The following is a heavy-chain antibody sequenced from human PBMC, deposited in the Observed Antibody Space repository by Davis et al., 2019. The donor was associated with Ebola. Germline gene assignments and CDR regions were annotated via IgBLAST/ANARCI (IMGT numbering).Heavy chain of an antibody. Sequence: ASVKVSCKASGYNFSGYYIHWVRQAPGQGPEWMAWIKPRSGDTNPAQKFEGRVTMTIDTSTTTAYMELRGLRSDDTAIYYCARDLCGGDCYSGGFDSWGQGTLVSVSS. D-gene: IGHD2-21*01. CDR1: GYNFSGYY. CDR3: ARDLCGGDCYSGGFDS. J-gene: IGHJ4*02. CDR2: IKPRSGDT. V-gene: IGHV1-2*02.